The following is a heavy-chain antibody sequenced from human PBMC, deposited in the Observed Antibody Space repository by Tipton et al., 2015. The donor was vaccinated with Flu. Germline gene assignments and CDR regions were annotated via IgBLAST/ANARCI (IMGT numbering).Heavy chain of an antibody. V-gene: IGHV3-33*01. D-gene: IGHD1-26*01. Sequence: SLRLSCAASGFTFSSYAMHWVRQAPGKGLEWVAGIWYDGSNKYYADSVKGRFTISRDNSKNTLYLQMNSLRAEDTAVYYCTREVEGPSRYYGIDVWGQGTTVTVSS. CDR2: IWYDGSNK. CDR3: TREVEGPSRYYGIDV. CDR1: GFTFSSYA. J-gene: IGHJ6*02.